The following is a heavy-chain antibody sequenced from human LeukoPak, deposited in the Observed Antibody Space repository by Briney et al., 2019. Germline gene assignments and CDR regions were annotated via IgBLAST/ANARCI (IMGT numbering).Heavy chain of an antibody. CDR1: GLTFSSYS. Sequence: PGGSLRLSCAPSGLTFSSYSMKWVRQAPGKGLEWVSSISSSSSYIYYTDSVKGRFTISRDNAKNSLFLQMNSLRAEDAAVYYCARGGHNYYDSSGYQYYFDYWGQGTLVTVSS. CDR2: ISSSSSYI. J-gene: IGHJ4*02. D-gene: IGHD3-22*01. CDR3: ARGGHNYYDSSGYQYYFDY. V-gene: IGHV3-21*01.